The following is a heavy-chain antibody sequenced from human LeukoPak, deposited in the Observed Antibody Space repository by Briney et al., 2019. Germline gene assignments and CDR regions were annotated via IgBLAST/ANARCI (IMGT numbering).Heavy chain of an antibody. CDR1: GYAFTGYY. CDR3: ARDGDFWSGYYCDY. D-gene: IGHD3-3*01. J-gene: IGHJ4*02. CDR2: INPNNGGT. Sequence: ASVKVSCKASGYAFTGYYMHWVRQAPGQGLEWMGRINPNNGGTNYAQKFQGRVTMTRDTSISTAYMELSRLKSDDTAVYYCARDGDFWSGYYCDYWGQGTHVTVSS. V-gene: IGHV1-2*06.